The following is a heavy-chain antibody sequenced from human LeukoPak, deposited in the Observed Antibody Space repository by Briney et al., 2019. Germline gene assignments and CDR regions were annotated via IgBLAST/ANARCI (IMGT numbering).Heavy chain of an antibody. V-gene: IGHV4-59*01. CDR1: GGSITSNY. CDR2: AYYNGRA. J-gene: IGHJ6*02. CDR3: AREVSPSDHYYYYGVDV. D-gene: IGHD5/OR15-5a*01. Sequence: SETLSLTCTVPGGSITSNYWSWIRQPPGKGLEWIGYAYYNGRANYNPSLKSRLTISVDTSKNQFSLNLSSVTAADTAVYYCAREVSPSDHYYYYGVDVWGRGTTVTVSS.